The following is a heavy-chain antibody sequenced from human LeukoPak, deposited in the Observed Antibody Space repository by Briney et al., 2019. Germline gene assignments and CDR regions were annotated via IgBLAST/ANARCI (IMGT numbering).Heavy chain of an antibody. V-gene: IGHV4-39*07. CDR1: GGSISSSSYY. CDR3: ARAHYDSSGYYFDY. Sequence: SETLSLTCTASGGSISSSSYYWGWIRQPPGKGLEWIGSINYSGSTYYSPSLKSRVTISVDTSKNQFSLKVSSVTAADTAVYHCARAHYDSSGYYFDYWGQGTLVTVSS. D-gene: IGHD3-22*01. J-gene: IGHJ4*02. CDR2: INYSGST.